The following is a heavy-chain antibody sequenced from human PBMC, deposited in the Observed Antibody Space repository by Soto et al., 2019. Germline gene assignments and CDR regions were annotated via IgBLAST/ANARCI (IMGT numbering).Heavy chain of an antibody. D-gene: IGHD4-4*01. V-gene: IGHV3-21*04. Sequence: GGSLRLSCAPSRFTFSRYSMNWVLQAPGKGLEWVSSITGSSSHIYYADSVKGRFTISRDNAKNSLYLQMNSLRAEDTALYYCAKDLYSNYGDAFDIRGQGTMVTVSS. CDR3: AKDLYSNYGDAFDI. CDR1: RFTFSRYS. CDR2: ITGSSSHI. J-gene: IGHJ3*02.